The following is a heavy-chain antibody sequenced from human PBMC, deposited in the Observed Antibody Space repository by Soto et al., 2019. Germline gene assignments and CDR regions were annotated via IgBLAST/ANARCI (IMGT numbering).Heavy chain of an antibody. D-gene: IGHD2-21*01. CDR3: ASEYCTGNSCYSRIFDY. Sequence: GGSLRLSCEGSGFTFSRYSMNWVRQAPGKGLEWVASISSTSTYIYYGDFVKGRFSIARDNAENSLYLQMDSLRDEDTALYYCASEYCTGNSCYSRIFDYWGQGTLVTVSS. CDR1: GFTFSRYS. J-gene: IGHJ4*02. V-gene: IGHV3-21*01. CDR2: ISSTSTYI.